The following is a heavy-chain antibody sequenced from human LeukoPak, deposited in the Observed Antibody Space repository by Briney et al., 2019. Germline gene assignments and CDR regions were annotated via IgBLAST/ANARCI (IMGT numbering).Heavy chain of an antibody. D-gene: IGHD6-13*01. J-gene: IGHJ4*02. CDR3: ANQYSSSWSGY. CDR2: ISGSGGST. Sequence: GGSLRLSCAASGFTFSSYWMSWVRQAPGKGLEWVSAISGSGGSTYYADSVKGRFTISRDNSKNTLYLQMNSLRAEDAAVYYCANQYSSSWSGYWGQGTLVTVSS. CDR1: GFTFSSYW. V-gene: IGHV3-23*01.